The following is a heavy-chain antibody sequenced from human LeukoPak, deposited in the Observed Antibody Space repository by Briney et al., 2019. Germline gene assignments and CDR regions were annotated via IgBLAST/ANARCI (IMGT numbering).Heavy chain of an antibody. D-gene: IGHD2-15*01. CDR1: GFILSSYA. Sequence: PGGSLRLSCAAYGFILSSYAMSWVRQAPGKGLEWVSAMSGSGGNTYYADSVKGRFTISRDNSRNTLYLQLNSLRAEDTAVYYCATTPWDYYFDYWGQGTLVTVSS. J-gene: IGHJ4*02. V-gene: IGHV3-23*01. CDR2: MSGSGGNT. CDR3: ATTPWDYYFDY.